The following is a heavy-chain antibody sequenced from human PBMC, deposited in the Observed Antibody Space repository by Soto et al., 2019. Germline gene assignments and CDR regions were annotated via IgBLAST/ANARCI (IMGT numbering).Heavy chain of an antibody. Sequence: SVKVSCKASGGAFSSYAISWVRQAPGQGLEWMGGIIPIFGTANYAQKFQGRVTITADESTSTAYMELSSLRSEDTAVYYCARVDSGSYYVSYYYGMDVWGQGTTVTVSS. CDR3: ARVDSGSYYVSYYYGMDV. CDR1: GGAFSSYA. D-gene: IGHD1-26*01. V-gene: IGHV1-69*13. CDR2: IIPIFGTA. J-gene: IGHJ6*02.